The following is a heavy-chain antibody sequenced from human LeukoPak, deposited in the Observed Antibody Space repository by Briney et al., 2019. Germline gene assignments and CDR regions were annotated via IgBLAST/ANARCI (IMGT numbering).Heavy chain of an antibody. CDR1: GFTFSSYA. Sequence: PGGSLRLSCAASGFTFSSYAMSWVRQAPGKGLEWVSVISGGGGITYYVDSVKGRFTISRDNAKNTLYLLMDSLRAEDTAVFYCAKTMTAGYSSGPSDYWGQGALVTVS. CDR2: ISGGGGIT. D-gene: IGHD6-19*01. J-gene: IGHJ4*02. CDR3: AKTMTAGYSSGPSDY. V-gene: IGHV3-23*01.